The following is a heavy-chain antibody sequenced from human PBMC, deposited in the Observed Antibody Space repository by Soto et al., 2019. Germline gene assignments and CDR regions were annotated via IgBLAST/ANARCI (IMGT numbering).Heavy chain of an antibody. D-gene: IGHD5-18*01. CDR2: ISAYNGNT. V-gene: IGHV1-18*01. Sequence: ASLKGYFNAAGSAFTIDGISWVRQEHGQGLEWMGWISAYNGNTNYAQKLQGRVTMTTDTSTSTAYMELRSLRSDDTAVYYCARDGDPYSYGLNWFDPWGQGTLVNVSS. J-gene: IGHJ5*02. CDR1: GSAFTIDG. CDR3: ARDGDPYSYGLNWFDP.